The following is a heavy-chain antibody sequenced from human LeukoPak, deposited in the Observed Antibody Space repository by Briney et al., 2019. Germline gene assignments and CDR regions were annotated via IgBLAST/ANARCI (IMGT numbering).Heavy chain of an antibody. CDR2: TYYSGSN. CDR3: ARRLDTGGWVNY. Sequence: SEALSLSCTVSGGSISSHFLSWIRQPPGKGLEWLGFTYYSGSNNYDPSLKSRVTITLDTTRNQSSLKLSSVPAADTAVYYCARRLDTGGWVNYWGQGTLVTVSS. J-gene: IGHJ4*02. CDR1: GGSISSHF. D-gene: IGHD6-19*01. V-gene: IGHV4-59*08.